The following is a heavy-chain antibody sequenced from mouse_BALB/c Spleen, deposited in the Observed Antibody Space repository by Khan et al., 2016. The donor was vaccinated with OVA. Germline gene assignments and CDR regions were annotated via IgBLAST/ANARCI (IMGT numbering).Heavy chain of an antibody. V-gene: IGHV1-76*01. CDR1: GYTFTDYY. D-gene: IGHD1-2*01. J-gene: IGHJ3*01. CDR2: ISLGSGDT. CDR3: ARMNYFGYTFAY. Sequence: VELQQSGAELARPGASVKLSCKASGYTFTDYYINWVKQRTGQGLEGIGEISLGSGDTYYNERFKGKATLTADKSSSTAYLQLSRLTSVSSAVYVCARMNYFGYTFAYWGQVTLVTVSA.